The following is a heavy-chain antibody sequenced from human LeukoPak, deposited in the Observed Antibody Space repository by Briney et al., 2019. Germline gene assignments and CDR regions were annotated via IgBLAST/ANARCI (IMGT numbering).Heavy chain of an antibody. CDR3: ARIVENDAFDI. CDR2: INPSGGST. CDR1: GYTFTSYY. D-gene: IGHD1-26*01. J-gene: IGHJ3*02. Sequence: APVKVSCKASGYTFTSYYMHWVRQAPGQGLEWMGIINPSGGSTSYAQKFQGRVTMTRDTSTSTVYMELSSLRSEDTAVYYCARIVENDAFDIWGQGTMVTVSS. V-gene: IGHV1-46*01.